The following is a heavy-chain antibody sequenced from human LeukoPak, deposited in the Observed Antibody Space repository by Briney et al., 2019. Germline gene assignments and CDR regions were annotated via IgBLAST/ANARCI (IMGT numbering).Heavy chain of an antibody. CDR2: INMYTANP. D-gene: IGHD3-16*01. V-gene: IGHV7-4-1*02. CDR3: ARHDNDDDFDY. CDR1: GYTFTRYA. Sequence: ASVKVSCKASGYTFTRYAINWLGQAPGQGLEWMGWINMYTANPAYAQGFTERFVFSLDTSVTTAYLQISNLKTEDTAVYYCARHDNDDDFDYWGQGTLVTVSS. J-gene: IGHJ4*02.